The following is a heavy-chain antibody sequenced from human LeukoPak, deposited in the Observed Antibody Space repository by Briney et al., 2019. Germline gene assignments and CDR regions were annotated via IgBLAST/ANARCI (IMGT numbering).Heavy chain of an antibody. CDR1: GITLSNYW. D-gene: IGHD5-24*01. J-gene: IGHJ4*02. Sequence: PGGSLRLSCAAFGITLSNYWMTWVRQIPGKGLEWVANINPDGSDKNYLDSVKGRFTISRDNAKNSLYLQMNSLRADDTAVYYCARDRWVDYWGQGTLVTVSS. V-gene: IGHV3-7*01. CDR3: ARDRWVDY. CDR2: INPDGSDK.